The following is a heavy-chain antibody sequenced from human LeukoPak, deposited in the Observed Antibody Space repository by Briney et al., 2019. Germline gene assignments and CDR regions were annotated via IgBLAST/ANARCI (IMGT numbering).Heavy chain of an antibody. D-gene: IGHD3-16*01. CDR3: AKDSLADIDY. CDR1: GFIFSTYG. Sequence: GGSLRLSCAASGFIFSTYGMYWVRQAPGKGLEWVAFIRHDGSIKNYADSVKGRSTISKDNSKNTLYLQMNSLRAEDTAVYYCAKDSLADIDYWGQGTLVTVSS. CDR2: IRHDGSIK. V-gene: IGHV3-30*02. J-gene: IGHJ4*02.